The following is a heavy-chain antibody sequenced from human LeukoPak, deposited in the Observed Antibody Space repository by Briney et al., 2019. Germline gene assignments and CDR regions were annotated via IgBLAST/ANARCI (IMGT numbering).Heavy chain of an antibody. CDR2: ISYDGSNK. V-gene: IGHV3-30*18. J-gene: IGHJ4*02. CDR1: GFSFHRHG. CDR3: AKGRQWLAPLDY. Sequence: PGGALRVSCAASGFSFHRHGMHRVGLAPATGREWAAVISYDGSNKYYADSVKGRFTISRDNSKNALYLQMNSLRAEDTAVYYCAKGRQWLAPLDYWGQGTLVAVSS. D-gene: IGHD6-19*01.